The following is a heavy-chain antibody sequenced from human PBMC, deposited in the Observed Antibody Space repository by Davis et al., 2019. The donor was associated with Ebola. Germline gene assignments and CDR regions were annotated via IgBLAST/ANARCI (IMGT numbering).Heavy chain of an antibody. J-gene: IGHJ4*02. Sequence: GGSLRLSCAASGFAFSNYWMSWVRQAPGKGLEWVANIKQDGSEKYYVDSVRGRFTISRDNAKNSLYLQMNSLRAEDTAVYYCARSRYSGYDWAYWGQGTLVTVSS. V-gene: IGHV3-7*01. D-gene: IGHD5-12*01. CDR3: ARSRYSGYDWAY. CDR1: GFAFSNYW. CDR2: IKQDGSEK.